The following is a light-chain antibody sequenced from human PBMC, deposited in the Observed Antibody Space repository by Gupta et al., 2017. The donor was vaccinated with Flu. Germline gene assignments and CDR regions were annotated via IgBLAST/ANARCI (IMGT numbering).Light chain of an antibody. CDR1: QSISSW. CDR2: VAS. Sequence: DVYMAEAPTSVSASVGDRVTITCRAGQSISSWLAWYEQKPGKAPKLLIYVASSLKSGVPSRFSGSGSGTXLTLTIXSLQPEDFASYYCQQDNSFPITCGXGTKVEIK. J-gene: IGKJ4*01. CDR3: QQDNSFPIT. V-gene: IGKV1D-12*01.